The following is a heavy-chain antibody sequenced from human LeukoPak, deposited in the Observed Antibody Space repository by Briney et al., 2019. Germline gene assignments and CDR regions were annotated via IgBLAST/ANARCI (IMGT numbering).Heavy chain of an antibody. D-gene: IGHD5-12*01. V-gene: IGHV3-74*01. J-gene: IGHJ4*02. CDR2: INSDGIIA. Sequence: GGSLRLSCEAPGFTFSSYWMHWVRQVPGKGLVWVSRINSDGIIANYADSVKGRFTISRDNAKDTLYLQMNSLRVEDTAVYYCARVWLPGWGQGTLVTVSS. CDR3: ARVWLPG. CDR1: GFTFSSYW.